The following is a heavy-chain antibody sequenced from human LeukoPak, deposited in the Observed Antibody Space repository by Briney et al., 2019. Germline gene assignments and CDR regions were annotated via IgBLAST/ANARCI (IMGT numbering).Heavy chain of an antibody. CDR2: IYYSGST. D-gene: IGHD2-2*02. Sequence: SETLSLTCTVSGGSISSSSYYWGWIRQPPGKGLEWIGSIYYSGSTYYNPSLKSRVTISVDTSKNQFSLKLSSVTAADTAVYYCARGSCSSTSCYIYFDYWGQGTLVTVSS. V-gene: IGHV4-39*07. J-gene: IGHJ4*02. CDR1: GGSISSSSYY. CDR3: ARGSCSSTSCYIYFDY.